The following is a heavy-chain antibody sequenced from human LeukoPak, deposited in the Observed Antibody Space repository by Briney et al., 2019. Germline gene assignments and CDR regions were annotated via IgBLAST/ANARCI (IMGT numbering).Heavy chain of an antibody. CDR3: ARDQGVYGMDV. CDR1: GFTFSSNY. CDR2: IYSGGST. V-gene: IGHV3-66*01. Sequence: PGGSLRLSCAASGFTFSSNYMSWVRQAPGKGLEWVSVIYSGGSTYYADSVKGRFTISRDNSKNTLYLQMNSLRAEDTAVYYCARDQGVYGMDVWGQGTTVTVSS. D-gene: IGHD3-10*01. J-gene: IGHJ6*02.